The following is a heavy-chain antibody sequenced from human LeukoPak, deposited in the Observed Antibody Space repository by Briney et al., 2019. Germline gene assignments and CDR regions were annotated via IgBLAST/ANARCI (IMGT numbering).Heavy chain of an antibody. CDR2: IYPGDSDT. CDR1: GYSFTNYR. J-gene: IGHJ4*02. D-gene: IGHD5-12*01. Sequence: GESLKISCKGSGYSFTNYRIGWVRQMPGKGLEWMGIIYPGDSDTRYSPSFQGQVTISADKSISTAYLQWSSLKASDTAMYFCARRFLYSDYVFDYWGQGTLVTVSS. V-gene: IGHV5-51*01. CDR3: ARRFLYSDYVFDY.